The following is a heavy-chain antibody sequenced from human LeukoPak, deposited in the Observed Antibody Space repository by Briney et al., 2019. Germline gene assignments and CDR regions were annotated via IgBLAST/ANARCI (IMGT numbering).Heavy chain of an antibody. CDR3: AKGAAAGKVDWFDP. D-gene: IGHD6-13*01. CDR2: ITGYGAT. J-gene: IGHJ5*02. V-gene: IGHV3-23*01. Sequence: PGGSLRLSCAASRFTFSNFAMMWVRQAPGTGLQWVSTITGYGATFYADSVRGRFTIFRDTSMNTLFLQMNSLGAEDTAVYYCAKGAAAGKVDWFDPWGQGTLVTVSS. CDR1: RFTFSNFA.